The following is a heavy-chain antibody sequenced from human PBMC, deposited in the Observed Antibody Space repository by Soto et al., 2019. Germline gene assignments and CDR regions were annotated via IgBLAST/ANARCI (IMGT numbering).Heavy chain of an antibody. CDR2: ISAYNGHT. V-gene: IGHV1-18*01. CDR1: GYTFTTYG. D-gene: IGHD2-15*01. Sequence: ASVTVSCKASGYTFTTYGITWVRQAPGQGLEWMGWISAYNGHTNSAQKLQDRVTMNTDTSTSTAYMDLRSLRSDDTAVYYCARGQGEYCSRGSCYANYYYNGMDVWGQGTTVTVSS. J-gene: IGHJ6*02. CDR3: ARGQGEYCSRGSCYANYYYNGMDV.